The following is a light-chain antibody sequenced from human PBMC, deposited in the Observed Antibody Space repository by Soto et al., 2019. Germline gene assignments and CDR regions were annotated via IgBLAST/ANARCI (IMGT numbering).Light chain of an antibody. J-gene: IGKJ3*01. V-gene: IGKV4-1*01. CDR1: QSVLSTSNNKNC. Sequence: DIVMTQSADSLAVSLGERATINCKSSQSVLSTSNNKNCLAWYQQKPGQPPKLLIYWASTRESGVPDRFYSSGSGTDFTLTIGSLQAEDVAVYPCQQYYTTPFTFGPGTKVDI. CDR2: WAS. CDR3: QQYYTTPFT.